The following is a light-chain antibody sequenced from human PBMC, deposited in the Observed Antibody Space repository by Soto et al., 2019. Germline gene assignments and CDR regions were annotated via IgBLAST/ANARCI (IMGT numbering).Light chain of an antibody. CDR1: QSVSRY. CDR3: QQASSFPFT. Sequence: DVQMTQSPSSLSALVGDRVTITCRASQSVSRYLNWYQHKPGKAPKLLINAASNLRSGVPSRFSGSGSGTDFTLTIDGLQPEDFAVYYCQQASSFPFTFGGGTEVEIK. V-gene: IGKV1-39*01. CDR2: AAS. J-gene: IGKJ4*01.